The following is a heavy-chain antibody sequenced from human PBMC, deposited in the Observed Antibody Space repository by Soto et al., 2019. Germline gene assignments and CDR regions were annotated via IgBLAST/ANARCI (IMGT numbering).Heavy chain of an antibody. CDR2: ISHSGST. Sequence: QVQLQESGPGLVKPSQTLSLTCTVSGGSINSGDYYWSWIRQPPGKGLEWIGSISHSGSTYYNPSLKSRLTISSDSSKNQFSLRLSSVTAEDTAVFYCARDRGYNYGPFDSWGQGTLVTVSS. CDR1: GGSINSGDYY. J-gene: IGHJ4*02. V-gene: IGHV4-30-4*01. D-gene: IGHD5-18*01. CDR3: ARDRGYNYGPFDS.